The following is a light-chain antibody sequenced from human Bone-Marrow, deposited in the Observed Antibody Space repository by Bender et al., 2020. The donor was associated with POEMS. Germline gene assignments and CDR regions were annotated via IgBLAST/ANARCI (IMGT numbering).Light chain of an antibody. CDR2: DDT. V-gene: IGLV1-40*01. CDR1: SSNIGAHYD. J-gene: IGLJ3*02. Sequence: QSVLTQPPSVSGAPGQRVTISCTGSSSNIGAHYDVHWYQQFPGTAPKLLVSDDTNRPSGVPDRFSGSTSGTSASLAISGLRSEDEADYYCAAWDDSLSGPRVFGGGTKLTVL. CDR3: AAWDDSLSGPRV.